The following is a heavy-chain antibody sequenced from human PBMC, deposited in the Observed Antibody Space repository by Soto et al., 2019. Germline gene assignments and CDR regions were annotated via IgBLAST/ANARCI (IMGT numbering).Heavy chain of an antibody. V-gene: IGHV3-23*01. Sequence: EVQLLESGGGLVQPGGSLRLSCAASGFTFSSYAMSWVRQAPGKGLEWVSAISGSDGSTYYADSVKGRFTISRDNSKNTLYLQMNSLRAEDTAVYYCAKASGWFGEFAYWGQGTLVTVSS. J-gene: IGHJ4*02. CDR3: AKASGWFGEFAY. D-gene: IGHD3-10*01. CDR2: ISGSDGST. CDR1: GFTFSSYA.